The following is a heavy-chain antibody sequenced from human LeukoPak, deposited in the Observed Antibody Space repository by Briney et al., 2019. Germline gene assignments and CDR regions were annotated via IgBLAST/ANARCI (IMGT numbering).Heavy chain of an antibody. D-gene: IGHD3-10*01. J-gene: IGHJ4*02. V-gene: IGHV3-30*02. CDR3: AKDLTMVRGAVTN. CDR1: GFIFTNFA. CDR2: IRSDGENK. Sequence: GRSLRLSCASSGFIFTNFAMHWVRQAPGKGLEWVAFIRSDGENKYYADSVKGRLTVSRDTSKDTLFLEMNYLKTEDTATYYCAKDLTMVRGAVTNWGQGTQVAVSS.